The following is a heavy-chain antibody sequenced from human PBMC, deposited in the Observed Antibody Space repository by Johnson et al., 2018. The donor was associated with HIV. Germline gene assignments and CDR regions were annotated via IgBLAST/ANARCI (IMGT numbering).Heavy chain of an antibody. D-gene: IGHD6-19*01. CDR1: GFTFSSYG. CDR2: ISYDGSNK. J-gene: IGHJ3*02. Sequence: QVQLVESGGGVVQPGRSLRLSCAASGFTFSSYGMHWVRQAQGKGLEWVAVISYDGSNKYYADSVKGRFTISRDNSKNTLYLQMNTLRAEDTAVYYCARDAVISSGWYNVDAFDIWGQGTMVTVSS. V-gene: IGHV3-30*03. CDR3: ARDAVISSGWYNVDAFDI.